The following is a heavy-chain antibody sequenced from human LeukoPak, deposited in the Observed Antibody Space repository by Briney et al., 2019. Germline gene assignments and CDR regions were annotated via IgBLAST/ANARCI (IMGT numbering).Heavy chain of an antibody. CDR2: ISYDGSNK. J-gene: IGHJ6*04. CDR1: GFTFSSYG. CDR3: AKPPDNYYYYYGMDV. Sequence: PGGSLRLSCAASGFTFSSYGMHWVRQAPGMGLEWVAVISYDGSNKYYADSVKGRFTISRDNSKNTLYLQMNSLRAEDTAVYYCAKPPDNYYYYYGMDVWGKGTTVTVSS. V-gene: IGHV3-30*18.